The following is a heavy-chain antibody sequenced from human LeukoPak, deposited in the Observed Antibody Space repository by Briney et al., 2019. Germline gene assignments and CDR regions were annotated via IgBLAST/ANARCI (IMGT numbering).Heavy chain of an antibody. V-gene: IGHV3-23*01. Sequence: SGGSLRLPCAASGFTFSTYAMSWVRLAPGKGLEWVSGISGSGGSTYYADSVKGRFTSSRDNSNNTLYVQMNSLRVEGTAVYYCAKSGGLSGSGRLAMDVWGQGTTVTVSS. CDR3: AKSGGLSGSGRLAMDV. CDR2: ISGSGGST. J-gene: IGHJ6*02. CDR1: GFTFSTYA. D-gene: IGHD3-10*01.